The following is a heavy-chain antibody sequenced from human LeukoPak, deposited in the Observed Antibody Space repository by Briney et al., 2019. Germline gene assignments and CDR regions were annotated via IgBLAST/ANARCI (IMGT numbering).Heavy chain of an antibody. CDR2: ISSSGGTI. CDR3: ARESGGRYSSGPWFFDL. J-gene: IGHJ4*02. Sequence: GGSLRLSCAASGFIFSAFRMNWVRQAPGKGLEWVSYISSSGGTIYYTDSVEGRFTISRDNARNSLDLQMNSLRDEDTAVYYCARESGGRYSSGPWFFDLWGQGTLVTVSS. V-gene: IGHV3-48*02. D-gene: IGHD5-18*01. CDR1: GFIFSAFR.